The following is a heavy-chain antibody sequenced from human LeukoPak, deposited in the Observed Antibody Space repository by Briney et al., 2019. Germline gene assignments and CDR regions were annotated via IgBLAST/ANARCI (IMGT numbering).Heavy chain of an antibody. V-gene: IGHV4-59*08. Sequence: KPSETLSLTCTVSGGSISSYYWSWIRQPPGKGLEWIGYIYYSGSTNYNPSLKSRVTLSVDTSKNQFSLKLSPVTAADTAVYYCARFGGYNYGSLGFDFWGQGTLVTGSS. J-gene: IGHJ4*02. CDR3: ARFGGYNYGSLGFDF. D-gene: IGHD5-18*01. CDR1: GGSISSYY. CDR2: IYYSGST.